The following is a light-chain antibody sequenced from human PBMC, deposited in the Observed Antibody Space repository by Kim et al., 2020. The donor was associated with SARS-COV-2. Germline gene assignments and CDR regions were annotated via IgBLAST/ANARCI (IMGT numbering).Light chain of an antibody. CDR3: QSYDSSNVV. CDR1: GGSIASNY. CDR2: EDN. V-gene: IGLV6-57*03. Sequence: NTVSISCTRSGGSIASNYVQWYQERPVCAPTTVIYEDNQRPSGVPDRFSGSIDSSSNSASLTISGLKTEDEADYYCQSYDSSNVVFGGGTQLTVL. J-gene: IGLJ2*01.